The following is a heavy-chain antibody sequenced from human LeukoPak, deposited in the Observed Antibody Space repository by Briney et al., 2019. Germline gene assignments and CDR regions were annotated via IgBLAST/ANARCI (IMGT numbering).Heavy chain of an antibody. Sequence: GGSLRLSCAASGFTFSSYAMSWVRQAPGKGLEWVSAISGSSSSTYYADSVKGRFTISRDNSKNTLYLQMNSLRAEDMAVYYCARDQGYSYGHGFDYWGQGTLVTVSS. J-gene: IGHJ4*02. D-gene: IGHD5-18*01. CDR3: ARDQGYSYGHGFDY. CDR2: ISGSSSST. CDR1: GFTFSSYA. V-gene: IGHV3-23*01.